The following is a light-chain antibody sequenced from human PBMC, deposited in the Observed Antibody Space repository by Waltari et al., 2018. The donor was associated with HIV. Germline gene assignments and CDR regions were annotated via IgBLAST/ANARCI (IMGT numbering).Light chain of an antibody. CDR1: QSVFYTSNNKDY. Sequence: VSLGERATISCKSSQSVFYTSNNKDYLAWYQHKPGQPPKLLIYWAFIRESGVPERFSGSGSGTDFTLTISGVQAEDAAVYYCQQYFYSPQTFGQGTKVEIK. CDR3: QQYFYSPQT. CDR2: WAF. J-gene: IGKJ1*01. V-gene: IGKV4-1*01.